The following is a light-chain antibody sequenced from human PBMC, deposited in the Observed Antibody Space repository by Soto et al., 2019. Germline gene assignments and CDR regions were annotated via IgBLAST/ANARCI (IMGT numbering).Light chain of an antibody. CDR2: GAS. CDR1: ESVSTN. V-gene: IGKV3-15*01. CDR3: QQYSNWRT. Sequence: EIEMTQSPATLSLAPGERVTLSCRASESVSTNLAWYQQKAGQAPRLLIYGASTRATGIPARFSGSGSGTEFTLTISGLQSEDFAVYYCQQYSNWRTFGQGTKVEIK. J-gene: IGKJ1*01.